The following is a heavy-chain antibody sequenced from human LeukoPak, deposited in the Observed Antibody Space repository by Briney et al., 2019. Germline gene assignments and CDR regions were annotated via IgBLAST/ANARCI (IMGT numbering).Heavy chain of an antibody. CDR1: GYSFTNYW. J-gene: IGHJ6*03. CDR2: IYPGDSDT. CDR3: ARRVRGGLSPYYMDV. V-gene: IGHV5-51*01. Sequence: GESLKISCKTSGYSFTNYWIGWVRHMPGKGLEWMGVIYPGDSDTRYSPSFQGQVTISVDKSISTAYLQWNSLKASDTAMYYCARRVRGGLSPYYMDVWGKGTTVTVSS. D-gene: IGHD2-15*01.